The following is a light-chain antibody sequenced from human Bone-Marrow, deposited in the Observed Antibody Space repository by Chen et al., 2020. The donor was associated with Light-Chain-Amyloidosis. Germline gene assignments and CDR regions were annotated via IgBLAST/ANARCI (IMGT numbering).Light chain of an antibody. Sequence: SYELPQPPSVSVSPAHTARRPCSGDDLPTKYAYWYQQKPGQAPVLVIHRDTERPSGISERFSGSSSGTTATLTISGVQAEDEADYHCQSADSSGTYEVIFGGGTKLTVL. CDR2: RDT. CDR1: DLPTKY. V-gene: IGLV3-25*03. CDR3: QSADSSGTYEVI. J-gene: IGLJ2*01.